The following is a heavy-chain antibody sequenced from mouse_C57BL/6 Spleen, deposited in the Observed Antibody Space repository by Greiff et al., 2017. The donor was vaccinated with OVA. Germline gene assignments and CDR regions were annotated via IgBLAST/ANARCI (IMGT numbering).Heavy chain of an antibody. CDR1: GFTFSSYT. CDR3: ARVWFAY. V-gene: IGHV5-9*01. Sequence: EVKLLESGGGLVKPGASLKLSCAASGFTFSSYTMSWVRQTPEKRLEWVATISGGGGNTYYPDSVKGRFTISRDNAKNTLYLQLSSLRSEDTALYYCARVWFAYWGQGTLVTVSA. J-gene: IGHJ3*01. CDR2: ISGGGGNT.